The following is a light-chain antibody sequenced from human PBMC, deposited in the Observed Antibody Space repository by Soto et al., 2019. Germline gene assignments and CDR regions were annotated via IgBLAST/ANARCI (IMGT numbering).Light chain of an antibody. CDR1: QSVSSW. Sequence: DIQMTQHPSTVSASVGETVTVTCRASQSVSSWLAWYQQKPGQAPKLLIYDASALPRGVPSRFSGSGSGTKFTLTIASLQPDDFATYYCQQYETFSVTFGPGTKVDIK. CDR2: DAS. CDR3: QQYETFSVT. J-gene: IGKJ1*01. V-gene: IGKV1-5*01.